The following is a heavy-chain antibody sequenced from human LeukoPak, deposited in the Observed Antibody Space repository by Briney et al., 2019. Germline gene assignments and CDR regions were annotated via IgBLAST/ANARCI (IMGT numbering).Heavy chain of an antibody. D-gene: IGHD1-26*01. CDR1: GGTFSSYA. J-gene: IGHJ5*02. CDR2: IIPIFGTA. V-gene: IGHV1-69*13. CDR3: ARSPGRWEPGP. Sequence: GASVKVSCKASGGTFSSYAISWVRQAPGQGLEWMGGIIPIFGTANYAQKFQGKVTITADESTSTAYMELSSLRSEDTAVYYCARSPGRWEPGPWGQGTLVTVSS.